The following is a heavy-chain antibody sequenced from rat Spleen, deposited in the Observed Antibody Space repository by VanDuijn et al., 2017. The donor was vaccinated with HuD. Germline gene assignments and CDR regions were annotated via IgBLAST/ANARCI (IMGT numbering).Heavy chain of an antibody. V-gene: IGHV5-25*01. D-gene: IGHD1-1*01. CDR1: GFSLTSYN. CDR2: ISTSGGST. J-gene: IGHJ2*01. Sequence: VQLKESGPGLVQPSQTLSLTCTVSGFSLTSYNVHWVRQAPTKGLEWVASISTSGGSTYYRDSVKGRFTVSRDNAKSTLYLQMDSLRSEDTATYYCARQGYYTPFDYWGQGVMVTVSS. CDR3: ARQGYYTPFDY.